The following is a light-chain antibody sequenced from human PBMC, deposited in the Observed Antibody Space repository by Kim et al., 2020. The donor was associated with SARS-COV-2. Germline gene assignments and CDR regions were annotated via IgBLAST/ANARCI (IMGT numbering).Light chain of an antibody. J-gene: IGLJ3*02. Sequence: SYELTQPPSVSVAPGKTARITCGGNNIGSKSVHWYQQKPGQAPVLVIYYDSDRPSGIPERFSGSNSGNTATLTISRVEAGDEADYHCQVWDSSSDHSYWVFGGGTQLTVL. V-gene: IGLV3-21*04. CDR2: YDS. CDR1: NIGSKS. CDR3: QVWDSSSDHSYWV.